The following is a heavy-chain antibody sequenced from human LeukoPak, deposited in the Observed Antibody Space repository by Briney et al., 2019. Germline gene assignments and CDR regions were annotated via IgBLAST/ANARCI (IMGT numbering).Heavy chain of an antibody. D-gene: IGHD6-13*01. J-gene: IGHJ5*02. Sequence: SETLSLTCTVSGYSISSGYYWGWIRPPPGKGLEWIGSIYHSGSTYYNPSLKSRVTISVGTSKNQFSLKLSSVTAADTAVYYCAGTIAAAGRINNWFDPWGQGTLVTVSS. V-gene: IGHV4-38-2*02. CDR3: AGTIAAAGRINNWFDP. CDR2: IYHSGST. CDR1: GYSISSGYY.